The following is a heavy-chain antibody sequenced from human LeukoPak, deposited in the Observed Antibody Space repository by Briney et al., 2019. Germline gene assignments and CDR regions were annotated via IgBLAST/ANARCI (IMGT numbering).Heavy chain of an antibody. V-gene: IGHV4-38-2*02. J-gene: IGHJ6*03. CDR1: GYSISSGYH. CDR2: IYHSGST. CDR3: ARETSQKGAHYMDV. Sequence: WETLSLTCTVSGYSISSGYHWGWIRQPPGKGLEWIGSIYHSGSTYYKSSLKSRVTISVDTSKNQFSLKLGSVTAADTAVYYCARETSQKGAHYMDVWGKGTTVTISS. D-gene: IGHD3-16*01.